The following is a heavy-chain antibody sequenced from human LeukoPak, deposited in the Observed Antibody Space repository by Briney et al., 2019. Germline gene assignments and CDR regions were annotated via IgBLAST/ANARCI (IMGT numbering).Heavy chain of an antibody. D-gene: IGHD6-19*01. J-gene: IGHJ5*02. CDR1: GYTFTRYG. CDR3: PTGGAVAGTLNNWIDV. Sequence: ASVKVSCKASGYTFTRYGIRWVRQAPGQGLEWMGWIRAYNGKTNYAQTLQGRFTMTRDTSTSTAYMKLSSLRPHDTAVYSCPTGGAVAGTLNNWIDVWGQGTPVTVSS. V-gene: IGHV1-18*01. CDR2: IRAYNGKT.